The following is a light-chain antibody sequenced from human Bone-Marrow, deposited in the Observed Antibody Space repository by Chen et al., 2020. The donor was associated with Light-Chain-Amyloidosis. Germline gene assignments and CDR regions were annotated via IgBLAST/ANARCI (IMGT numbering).Light chain of an antibody. V-gene: IGKV3-20*01. CDR1: QTIRRNY. Sequence: EIVLTLSPGTLSLSPGEGANLSCRASQTIRRNYLTWYQQKFGQAPRLLIYGSSSRATGIPDRFTGSGSGIDFTLTINRLEPEDFAMYYCQQYGTSPLTFGGGIKVEIK. CDR3: QQYGTSPLT. CDR2: GSS. J-gene: IGKJ4*01.